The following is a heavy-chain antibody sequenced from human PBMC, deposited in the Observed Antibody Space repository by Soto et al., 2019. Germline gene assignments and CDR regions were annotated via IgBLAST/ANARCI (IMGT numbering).Heavy chain of an antibody. J-gene: IGHJ5*02. Sequence: SETLSLTCTVSGGSISSYYWSWIRQPPGKGLEWIGRIYTSGSTNYNPSLKSRVTMSVDTSKNQFSLKLSSVTAADTAVYYCARAIVVPAAIRHNWFDPWGQGTLVTVSS. CDR3: ARAIVVPAAIRHNWFDP. V-gene: IGHV4-4*07. CDR2: IYTSGST. CDR1: GGSISSYY. D-gene: IGHD2-2*02.